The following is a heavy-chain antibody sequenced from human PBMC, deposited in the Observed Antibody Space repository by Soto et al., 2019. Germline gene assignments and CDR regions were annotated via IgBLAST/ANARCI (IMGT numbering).Heavy chain of an antibody. CDR2: IYTSGST. Sequence: QVQLQESGPGLVKPSETLSLTCAVSGGSIRSYYWSWIRQPAGKGLEWIGRIYTSGSTNYNPSLKSRVTMSVDTSKIQFPLKLSSVTATDTAVYYCARDREDILVIPAADGFDPWGQGPLVTVSS. D-gene: IGHD2-2*01. CDR3: ARDREDILVIPAADGFDP. CDR1: GGSIRSYY. J-gene: IGHJ5*02. V-gene: IGHV4-4*07.